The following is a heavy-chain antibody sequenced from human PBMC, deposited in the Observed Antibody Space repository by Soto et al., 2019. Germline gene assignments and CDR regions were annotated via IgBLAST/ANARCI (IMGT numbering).Heavy chain of an antibody. Sequence: GESLKISCKGSRYNFTTYWIGGVRHMLGKGLKWMGIIYPGDSDTRYSPSFQGQVTISADKSISTAYLQWSSLKASDTAMYYCAMLHLEELSSERGFFDYWGQGTLVTVSS. V-gene: IGHV5-51*01. CDR3: AMLHLEELSSERGFFDY. CDR1: RYNFTTYW. D-gene: IGHD3-16*02. CDR2: IYPGDSDT. J-gene: IGHJ4*02.